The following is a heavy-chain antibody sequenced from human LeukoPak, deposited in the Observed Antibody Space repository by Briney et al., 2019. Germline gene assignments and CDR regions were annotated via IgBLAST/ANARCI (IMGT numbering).Heavy chain of an antibody. Sequence: PSETLSLTCTVTGCFISSSSYYWLWIRQPPGKGLEWIGSIYYSGSTYYNPSLKSRVTISVDTYKNQFSLKLSSVTAADTAVYYCGRGAYYYDSSGYLEAFDYWGQGTLVTVSS. J-gene: IGHJ4*02. V-gene: IGHV4-39*01. CDR1: GCFISSSSYY. CDR3: GRGAYYYDSSGYLEAFDY. CDR2: IYYSGST. D-gene: IGHD3-22*01.